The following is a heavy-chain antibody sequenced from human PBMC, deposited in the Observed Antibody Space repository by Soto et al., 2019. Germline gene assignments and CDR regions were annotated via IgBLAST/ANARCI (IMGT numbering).Heavy chain of an antibody. V-gene: IGHV1-69*04. CDR2: IIPILGIA. J-gene: IGHJ6*02. CDR3: ARDDSMGIVVVTDTYYYYYGMDV. CDR1: GGTFSSYT. D-gene: IGHD2-21*02. Sequence: SVKVSCKASGGTFSSYTISWVRQAPGQGLEWMGRIIPILGIANYAQKFQGRVTITADKSTSTAYMELSSLRSEDTAVYYCARDDSMGIVVVTDTYYYYYGMDVWGQGTTVTVSS.